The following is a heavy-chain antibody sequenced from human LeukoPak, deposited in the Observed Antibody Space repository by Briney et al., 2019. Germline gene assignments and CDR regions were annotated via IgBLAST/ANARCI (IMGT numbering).Heavy chain of an antibody. J-gene: IGHJ4*02. Sequence: SETLSLTCAVYGGSFSGYYWSWIRQPPGKGLEWIGEINHSGSTNYNPSLKSRVTISVDTSKNQFSLKLSSVTAADTAVYYCARGEVTAMGYWGQGTLVTVSS. CDR3: ARGEVTAMGY. D-gene: IGHD2-21*02. V-gene: IGHV4-34*01. CDR1: GGSFSGYY. CDR2: INHSGST.